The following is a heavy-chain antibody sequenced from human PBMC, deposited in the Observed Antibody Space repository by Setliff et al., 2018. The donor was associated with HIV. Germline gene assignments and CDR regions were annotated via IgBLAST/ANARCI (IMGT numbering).Heavy chain of an antibody. CDR3: ARYTSKVDWFDP. J-gene: IGHJ5*02. CDR2: IHYNGRA. CDR1: GDSITSNDYY. D-gene: IGHD2-2*02. V-gene: IGHV4-39*01. Sequence: LSLTCTVSGDSITSNDYYWGWIRQPPGKGLEWIGIIHYNGRAYYDPSLKSRVTISVDSSLTQFSLKLRSVTASDSALYYCARYTSKVDWFDPWG.